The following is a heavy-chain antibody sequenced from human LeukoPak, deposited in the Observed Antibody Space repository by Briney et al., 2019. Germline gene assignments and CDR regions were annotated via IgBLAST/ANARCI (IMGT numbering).Heavy chain of an antibody. D-gene: IGHD1-1*01. CDR3: ARVQLERRGRLDY. CDR2: INHSGST. V-gene: IGHV4-34*01. Sequence: SETLSLTCAVYGGSFSGYYWSWIRQPPGKGLEWIGEINHSGSTNYNLSLKSRVTISVDTSKNQFSLKLSSVTAADTAVYYCARVQLERRGRLDYWGQGTLVTVSS. J-gene: IGHJ4*02. CDR1: GGSFSGYY.